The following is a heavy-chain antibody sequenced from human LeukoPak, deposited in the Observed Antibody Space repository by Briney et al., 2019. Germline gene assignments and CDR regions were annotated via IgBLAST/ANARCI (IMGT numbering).Heavy chain of an antibody. Sequence: GGSLRLSCTGSGFTFGDYAMSWFRQAPGKGLEWVSFIRSERYGGTAEDAASVKGRFTISRDDSKSIAYLQMNSLKTEDTAVYFCTRGLLRGNAFDIWGQGTMVTVSS. CDR3: TRGLLRGNAFDI. J-gene: IGHJ3*02. V-gene: IGHV3-49*03. D-gene: IGHD1-26*01. CDR2: IRSERYGGTA. CDR1: GFTFGDYA.